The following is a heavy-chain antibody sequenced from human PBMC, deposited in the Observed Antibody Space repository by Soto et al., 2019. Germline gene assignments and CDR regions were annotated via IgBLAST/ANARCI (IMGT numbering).Heavy chain of an antibody. CDR3: ARGRVDSSFQPDYDY. CDR2: IIPIFGTA. Sequence: QVQLVQSGAEVKKPGSSVKVSCKASGGTFSSYAISWVRQAPGQGLEWMGGIIPIFGTASYAQKFQGRVTITADESTSKAYMELSSLRSEDTAVYYWARGRVDSSFQPDYDYWGQGTLVTDSS. D-gene: IGHD2-2*01. J-gene: IGHJ4*02. CDR1: GGTFSSYA. V-gene: IGHV1-69*01.